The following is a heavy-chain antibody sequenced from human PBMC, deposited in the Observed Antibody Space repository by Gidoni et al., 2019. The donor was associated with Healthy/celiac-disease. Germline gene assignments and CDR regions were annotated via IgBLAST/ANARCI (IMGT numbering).Heavy chain of an antibody. CDR3: ARRSIVVVTAIMGHAFDI. CDR1: GYSFTSYW. J-gene: IGHJ3*02. D-gene: IGHD2-21*02. Sequence: EVQLVQSGAEVKKPGESLKSSCKGSGYSFTSYWIGWVRQMPGKGLEWMGIIYPGDSDTRYSPSFQGQVTISADKSISTAYLQWSSLKASDTAMYYCARRSIVVVTAIMGHAFDIWGQGTMVTVSS. CDR2: IYPGDSDT. V-gene: IGHV5-51*03.